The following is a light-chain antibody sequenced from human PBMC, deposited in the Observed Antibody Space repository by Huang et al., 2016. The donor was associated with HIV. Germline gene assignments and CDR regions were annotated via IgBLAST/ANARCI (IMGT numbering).Light chain of an antibody. CDR1: QSVGSN. V-gene: IGKV3-15*01. CDR3: QQYNNWPRGT. J-gene: IGKJ1*01. CDR2: GAS. Sequence: EIVMTQSPATLSVSPGERATLSCRASQSVGSNLAWYQQKPGQAPRLLIYGASTRATGIAARFSGSGSGTEFTLTISSLQSEDIAVDHCQQYNNWPRGTFGQGTKVEIK.